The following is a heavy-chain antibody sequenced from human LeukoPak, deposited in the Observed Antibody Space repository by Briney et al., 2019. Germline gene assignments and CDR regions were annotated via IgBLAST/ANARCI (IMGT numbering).Heavy chain of an antibody. CDR1: GFTFSNAW. V-gene: IGHV3-15*01. CDR2: IKSKTDGRTT. D-gene: IGHD3-16*01. CDR3: TRGRRLFYDY. Sequence: GGSLRLSCAASGFTFSNAWMSWVRQAPGKGLEWVGRIKSKTDGRTTDYAAPVKGRFTISRDDSKNTLYLQMNSLKTEDTAVYYCTRGRRLFYDYWGQGTLVTVSS. J-gene: IGHJ4*02.